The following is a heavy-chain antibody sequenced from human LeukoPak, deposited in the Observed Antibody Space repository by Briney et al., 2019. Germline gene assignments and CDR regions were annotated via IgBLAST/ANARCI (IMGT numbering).Heavy chain of an antibody. J-gene: IGHJ5*02. CDR3: ARGKGSSWYRWFDP. V-gene: IGHV1-8*01. CDR1: GYTLTSYD. Sequence: ASVKVSCKASGYTLTSYDINWVRQATGQGLEWMGWMNPNSGNTGYAQKFQGRVTMTRNTSISTAYMEVSSLRSDDTAVYYCARGKGSSWYRWFDPWGQGTLVTVSS. D-gene: IGHD6-13*01. CDR2: MNPNSGNT.